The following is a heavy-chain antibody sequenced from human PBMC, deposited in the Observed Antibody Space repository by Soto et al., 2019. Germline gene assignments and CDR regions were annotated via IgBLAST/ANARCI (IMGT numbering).Heavy chain of an antibody. J-gene: IGHJ4*02. CDR1: GFTFTDHY. CDR2: ARNKVNGYII. Sequence: PGGSLRLSCAASGFTFTDHYMDWVRQAPGEGLEWVGRARNKVNGYIIAYAASAEGRFIISRDDSKNSLYLQMNSLKTENTAVYFCARLMGTSFDLWGQGTRVTAPQ. CDR3: ARLMGTSFDL. V-gene: IGHV3-72*01. D-gene: IGHD2-8*01.